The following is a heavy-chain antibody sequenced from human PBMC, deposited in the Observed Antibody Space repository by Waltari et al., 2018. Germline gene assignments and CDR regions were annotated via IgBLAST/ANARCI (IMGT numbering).Heavy chain of an antibody. D-gene: IGHD2-2*01. CDR1: GGTFSSYA. CDR2: IIPIFGTA. Sequence: QVHPLQSGPEVKKPGASVKVSCKASGGTFSSYAISWVRQAPGQGLEWMGGIIPIFGTANYAQKFQGRVTITTDESTSTAYMELSSLRSEDTAVYYCARSYCSSTSCYMGYYYYMDVWGKGPRSPSP. V-gene: IGHV1-69*05. CDR3: ARSYCSSTSCYMGYYYYMDV. J-gene: IGHJ6*03.